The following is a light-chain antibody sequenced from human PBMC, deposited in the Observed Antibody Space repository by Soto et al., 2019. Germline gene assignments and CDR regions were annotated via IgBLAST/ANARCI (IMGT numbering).Light chain of an antibody. CDR2: VAS. CDR3: QQYNVWPLT. J-gene: IGKJ4*01. V-gene: IGKV3-15*01. Sequence: EIVMTQSPATLSVSPGERATLSCRASQSVSSNLAWYQQKPGQTPKLLIYVASTRATGIPARFSGSGSDTEFTLSISSLQSEDFAVYYCQQYNVWPLTFGGGTKVEFK. CDR1: QSVSSN.